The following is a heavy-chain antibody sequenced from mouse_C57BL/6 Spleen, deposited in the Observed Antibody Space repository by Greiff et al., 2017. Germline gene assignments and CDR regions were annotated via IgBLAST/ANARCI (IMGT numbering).Heavy chain of an antibody. CDR1: GYAFSSYW. CDR2: IYPGDGDT. V-gene: IGHV1-80*01. Sequence: QVQLKESGAELVKPGASVKISCKASGYAFSSYWMNWVKQRPGKGLEWIGQIYPGDGDTNYNGKFKGKATLTADKSSSTAYMQLSSLTSEDSAVYFCARYDYGRGFAYWGQGTLVTVSA. CDR3: ARYDYGRGFAY. D-gene: IGHD2-4*01. J-gene: IGHJ3*01.